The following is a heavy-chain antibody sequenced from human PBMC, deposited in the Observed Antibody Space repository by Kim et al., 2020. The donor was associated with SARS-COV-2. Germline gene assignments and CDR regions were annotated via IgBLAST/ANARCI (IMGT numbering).Heavy chain of an antibody. D-gene: IGHD3-10*01. Sequence: ASVKVSCRASGDTFSFTSNYIHWVRRAPVQGLEWLGWPNPYTGNTKLALRFKGRATLTRDTCIRTALLEVTGLRSDHTAVYFCARGGYYSGSSLAYWG. J-gene: IGHJ4*01. CDR3: ARGGYYSGSSLAY. CDR2: PNPYTGNT. V-gene: IGHV1-2*02. CDR1: GDTFSFTSNY.